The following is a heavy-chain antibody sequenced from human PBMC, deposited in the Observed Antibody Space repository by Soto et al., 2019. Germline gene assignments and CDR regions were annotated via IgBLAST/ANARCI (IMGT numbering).Heavy chain of an antibody. CDR2: INASDGST. CDR3: ARDRDTIFGVVIMVY. CDR1: GYTFTSYY. J-gene: IGHJ4*02. V-gene: IGHV1-46*01. D-gene: IGHD3-3*01. Sequence: ASVKVSCKASGYTFTSYYMHWVRQAPGQGLEWMGMINASDGSTSYAQKFQGRVTITRDTSASTAYMELSSLRSEDTAVYYCARDRDTIFGVVIMVYWGQRTLVTVSS.